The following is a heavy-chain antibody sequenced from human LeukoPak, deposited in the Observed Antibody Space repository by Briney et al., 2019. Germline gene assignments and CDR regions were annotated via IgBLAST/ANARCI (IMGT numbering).Heavy chain of an antibody. D-gene: IGHD6-19*01. J-gene: IGHJ3*02. CDR3: ARAGYSSVWGAFDI. CDR1: GFTFSSYG. V-gene: IGHV3-33*01. CDR2: IWYDGSNK. Sequence: PGGSLRLSCAASGFTFSSYGMHWVRQAPGKGLEGVAVIWYDGSNKCYADSVKGRFTISRDNSKNTLYLQMNSLGAEDTAVYYCARAGYSSVWGAFDIWGQGTMVTVSS.